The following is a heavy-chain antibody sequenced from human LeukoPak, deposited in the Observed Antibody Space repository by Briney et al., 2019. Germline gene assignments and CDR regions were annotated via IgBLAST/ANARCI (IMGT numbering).Heavy chain of an antibody. D-gene: IGHD2-15*01. V-gene: IGHV3-21*01. CDR3: ARGVGYCSGGSCPPYFDY. J-gene: IGHJ4*02. CDR1: GFTFSSYS. Sequence: GGSLRLSCAASGFTFSSYSMNWVRQAPGKGLEWVSSISSSSSYIYYADSVKGRFTISRDNAKNSLYLQMNSLRAEDTAVYYCARGVGYCSGGSCPPYFDYWGQGTLVTVSS. CDR2: ISSSSSYI.